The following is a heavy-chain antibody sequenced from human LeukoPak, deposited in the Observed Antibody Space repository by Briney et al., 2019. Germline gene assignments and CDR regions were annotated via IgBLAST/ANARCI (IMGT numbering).Heavy chain of an antibody. CDR3: ARDFSRGARSSKVKY. Sequence: AGGSLRLSCAASGFTFSSYGMHWVRQAPGKGLEWVAVIWYDGSNKYYVDSVKGRFTISRDNSKNTLYLQMNSLRAEDTAVYYCARDFSRGARSSKVKYWGQGTLVTVSS. V-gene: IGHV3-33*01. CDR1: GFTFSSYG. CDR2: IWYDGSNK. D-gene: IGHD6-13*01. J-gene: IGHJ4*02.